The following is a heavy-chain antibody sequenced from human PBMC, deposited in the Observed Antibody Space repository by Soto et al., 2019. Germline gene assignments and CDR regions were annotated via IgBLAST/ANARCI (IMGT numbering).Heavy chain of an antibody. CDR3: ARFSKTVTTGFDYYYGMDV. Sequence: QVQLQESGPGLVKPSQTLSLTCTVSGGSISSGDYYWSWIRQPPGKGLEWIGYIYYSGSTYYNPSLKSRVTISVDTSKNPFSLKLSSVTAADTALYYCARFSKTVTTGFDYYYGMDVWGQGTTVTVSS. V-gene: IGHV4-30-4*01. CDR1: GGSISSGDYY. CDR2: IYYSGST. J-gene: IGHJ6*02. D-gene: IGHD4-17*01.